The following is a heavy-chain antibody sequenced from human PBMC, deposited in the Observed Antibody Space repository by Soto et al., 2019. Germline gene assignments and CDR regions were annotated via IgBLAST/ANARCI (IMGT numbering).Heavy chain of an antibody. CDR2: IKSKTDGGTT. CDR3: TTDPLGYCSGGSCYRLSPQAY. J-gene: IGHJ4*02. Sequence: EVQLVESGGGLVKPGGSLRLSCAASGFTFSNAWMSWVRQAPGKGLEWVGRIKSKTDGGTTDYAAPVKGRFTISRDDSKNTLYLQMNSLKTEDTAVYYCTTDPLGYCSGGSCYRLSPQAYWGQGTLVTVSS. V-gene: IGHV3-15*01. D-gene: IGHD2-15*01. CDR1: GFTFSNAW.